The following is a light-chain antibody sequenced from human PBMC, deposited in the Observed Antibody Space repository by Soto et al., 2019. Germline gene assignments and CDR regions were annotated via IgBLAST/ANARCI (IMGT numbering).Light chain of an antibody. Sequence: VLTQSPGTLALSPGERGTISCRASQNIRGNELAWYQQKPGQAPRLLIYRGSTRATGIPYRFSGRGSGTDFTLTITRREPEDFSGYYCQDYGTSAPWTFGQGTKVEIK. J-gene: IGKJ1*01. V-gene: IGKV3-20*01. CDR3: QDYGTSAPWT. CDR2: RGS. CDR1: QNIRGNE.